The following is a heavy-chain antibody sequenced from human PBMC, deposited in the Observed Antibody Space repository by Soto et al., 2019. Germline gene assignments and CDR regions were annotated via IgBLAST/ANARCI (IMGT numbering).Heavy chain of an antibody. D-gene: IGHD3-9*01. CDR1: GFTFNDHY. CDR3: ARGVIIINPYSGLDV. V-gene: IGHV3-72*01. Sequence: EVQLVESGGGLVQPGGSLRLSCAASGFTFNDHYMDWVRQAPGKGLEWVGRTRNKANSYSTDYAAAVKGRFTISRDDSKHSLYLQMNSLKTEDSAVYYCARGVIIINPYSGLDVWRQGTTVTIS. CDR2: TRNKANSYST. J-gene: IGHJ6*02.